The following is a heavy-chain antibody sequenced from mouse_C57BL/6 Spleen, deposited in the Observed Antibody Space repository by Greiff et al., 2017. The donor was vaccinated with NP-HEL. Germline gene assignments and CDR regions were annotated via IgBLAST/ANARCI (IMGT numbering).Heavy chain of an antibody. CDR1: GYTFTSYT. V-gene: IGHV1-4*01. CDR3: ARGGYTGSYFDY. Sequence: VQLQQSGAELARPGASVKMSCKASGYTFTSYTMHWVKQRPGQGLEWIGYFNPSSGYTKYNQKFKDKATLTADKSSSTAYMQLSSLTSEDSAVYYCARGGYTGSYFDYWGQGTTLTVSS. D-gene: IGHD4-1*01. CDR2: FNPSSGYT. J-gene: IGHJ2*01.